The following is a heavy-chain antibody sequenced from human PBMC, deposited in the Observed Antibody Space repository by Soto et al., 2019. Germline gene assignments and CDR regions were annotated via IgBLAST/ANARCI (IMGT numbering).Heavy chain of an antibody. V-gene: IGHV1-69*01. D-gene: IGHD5-12*01. J-gene: IGHJ4*02. CDR3: ARDVGGEATIRY. CDR2: IIPNFGTP. CDR1: GGSFSNFV. Sequence: QVQLVQSGAEVKKPGSSVKVSCKASGGSFSNFVISWVRQAPGQGLEWMGGIIPNFGTPNYAQKFQGKVTTTADETTRTAYLEPSGLTSEDTAVYYCARDVGGEATIRYCGQGTLVTVSS.